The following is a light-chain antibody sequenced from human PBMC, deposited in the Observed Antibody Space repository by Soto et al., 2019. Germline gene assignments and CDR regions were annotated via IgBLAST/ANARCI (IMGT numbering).Light chain of an antibody. V-gene: IGLV2-14*01. J-gene: IGLJ1*01. CDR2: DVS. Sequence: QSVLTQPASVSGSPGQSITISCTGTSSDVGGYNYVSWYQQHPGKAPKLMIYDVSNRPSGVSNRFSGSKSGNTASLTIAVLQAEHEVDYFCSSYTSSSTPYVFGTGIKVTVL. CDR3: SSYTSSSTPYV. CDR1: SSDVGGYNY.